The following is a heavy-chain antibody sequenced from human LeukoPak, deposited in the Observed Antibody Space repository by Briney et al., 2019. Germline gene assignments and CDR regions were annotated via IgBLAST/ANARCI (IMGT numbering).Heavy chain of an antibody. V-gene: IGHV4-61*02. J-gene: IGHJ4*02. CDR2: MYTSGST. D-gene: IGHD4-23*01. Sequence: SQTLSLTCTVSGGSISSGSYYWSWIRQPAGKGLEWIGRMYTSGSTNYNPSLNSRVTISVDTSKNQFSLKLSSVTAADTAVYYCARGYGGRDLHYFDYWGQGTLVTVSS. CDR1: GGSISSGSYY. CDR3: ARGYGGRDLHYFDY.